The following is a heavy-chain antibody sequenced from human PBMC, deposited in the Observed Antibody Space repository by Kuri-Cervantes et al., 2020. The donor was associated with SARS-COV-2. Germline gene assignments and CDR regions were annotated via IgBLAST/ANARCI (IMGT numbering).Heavy chain of an antibody. J-gene: IGHJ6*03. Sequence: SVKVTCKASEGTFSNYAISWVLQAPGIGLEWMGGIIPIFGIANNAQKFQGRVSITTDESTSTAYMELSSLRSEDTAVYYCSFSGNLNHCYMDVWGKGPTVTVSS. V-gene: IGHV1-69*05. CDR1: EGTFSNYA. D-gene: IGHD3-10*01. CDR3: SFSGNLNHCYMDV. CDR2: IIPIFGIA.